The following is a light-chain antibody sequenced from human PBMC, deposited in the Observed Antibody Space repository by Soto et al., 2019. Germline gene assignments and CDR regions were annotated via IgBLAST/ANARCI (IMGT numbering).Light chain of an antibody. Sequence: QSVLTQPPSVSGAPGQTVTISCTGRSSNIGAGYDVQWYQQLPGAAPQLVIFGNTNRPSGVPDRFSGSRSGTSASLDIIGLQAKDEGDYYCQSYDSSLTVYVVFGGGTKVTVL. J-gene: IGLJ2*01. CDR3: QSYDSSLTVYVV. V-gene: IGLV1-40*01. CDR1: SSNIGAGYD. CDR2: GNT.